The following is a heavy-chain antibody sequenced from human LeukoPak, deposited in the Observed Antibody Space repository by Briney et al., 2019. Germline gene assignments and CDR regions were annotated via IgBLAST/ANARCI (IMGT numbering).Heavy chain of an antibody. J-gene: IGHJ3*02. CDR1: GGSFSGYY. D-gene: IGHD6-13*01. Sequence: NSSETLSLTCAVYGGSFSGYYWSWIRQPPGKGLEWIGYIYYSGSTNYNPSLKSRVTISVDTSKNQFSLKLSSVTAADTAVYYCARHLSDSSSHDAFDIWGQGTMVTVSS. CDR3: ARHLSDSSSHDAFDI. V-gene: IGHV4-59*08. CDR2: IYYSGST.